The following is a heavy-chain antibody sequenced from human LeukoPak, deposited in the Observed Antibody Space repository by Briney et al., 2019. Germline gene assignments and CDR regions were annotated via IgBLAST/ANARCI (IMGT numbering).Heavy chain of an antibody. CDR1: GYTFTGYC. J-gene: IGHJ3*02. CDR2: INPNSGGT. V-gene: IGHV1-2*02. D-gene: IGHD1-26*01. CDR3: ARVGVGATTAFDI. Sequence: ASVKVSCKASGYTFTGYCMHWVRQAPGQGLEWMGWINPNSGGTNYAQKFQGRVTMTRDTSISTAYMELSRLRSDDTAVYYCARVGVGATTAFDIWGQGTMVTVSS.